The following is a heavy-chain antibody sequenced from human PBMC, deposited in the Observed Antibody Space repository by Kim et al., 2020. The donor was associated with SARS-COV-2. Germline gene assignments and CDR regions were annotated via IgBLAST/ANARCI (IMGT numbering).Heavy chain of an antibody. CDR2: INHSGST. CDR3: ARAGRSSSWANWFDP. Sequence: SETLSLTCAVYGGSFSGYHWSCIRQPPGKGLEWIGEINHSGSTNYNPSLKRRVTISLDTSKNQFSLKLSSVTAADTAVYYCARAGRSSSWANWFDPWGQG. D-gene: IGHD6-13*01. V-gene: IGHV4-34*01. J-gene: IGHJ5*02. CDR1: GGSFSGYH.